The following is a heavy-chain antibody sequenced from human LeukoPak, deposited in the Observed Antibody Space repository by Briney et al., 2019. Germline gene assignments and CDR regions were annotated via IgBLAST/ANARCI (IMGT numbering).Heavy chain of an antibody. CDR2: INRNGGGT. Sequence: ASVTVSYTPSRYTFTPYLIFWVRQAPGQGREWMGWINRNGGGTTRAQKFQGRVTMTRDTSISTAYMELSRLGSDDTAVYDCARTYSPTGPFDYWGQGTLVTVSS. D-gene: IGHD1-14*01. V-gene: IGHV1-2*02. CDR3: ARTYSPTGPFDY. CDR1: RYTFTPYL. J-gene: IGHJ4*02.